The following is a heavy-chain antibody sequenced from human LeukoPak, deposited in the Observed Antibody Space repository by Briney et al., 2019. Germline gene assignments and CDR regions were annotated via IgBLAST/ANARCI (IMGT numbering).Heavy chain of an antibody. CDR2: IYYSGST. D-gene: IGHD3-3*01. V-gene: IGHV4-39*01. J-gene: IGHJ6*03. Sequence: SETLSLTCTVSGYSISSSSYYWGWIRQPPGKGLEWIGSIYYSGSTYYNPSLNSRVTISVDTSKNQFSLRLSSVTAADTAVYYCARALSIDFWSGYYTGCYYYYYMDVWGKGTTVTVSS. CDR3: ARALSIDFWSGYYTGCYYYYYMDV. CDR1: GYSISSSSYY.